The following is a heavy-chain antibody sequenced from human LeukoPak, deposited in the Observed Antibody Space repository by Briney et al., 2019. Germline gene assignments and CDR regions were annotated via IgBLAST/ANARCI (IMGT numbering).Heavy chain of an antibody. CDR1: GFTFSNAW. CDR2: IKSKADRGTT. J-gene: IGHJ4*02. CDR3: TTDEAAAYYYDSSGYPTPDY. Sequence: GGSLRLSCAASGFTFSNAWMSWVRQAPGKGLEWVSRIKSKADRGTTDYAAPVNGRFTISRDDSKNTLYLQMNSLKTEDTAVYYCTTDEAAAYYYDSSGYPTPDYWGQGTLVTVSS. V-gene: IGHV3-15*01. D-gene: IGHD3-22*01.